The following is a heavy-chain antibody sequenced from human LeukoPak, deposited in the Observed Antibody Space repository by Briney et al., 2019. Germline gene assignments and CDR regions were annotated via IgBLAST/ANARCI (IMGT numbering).Heavy chain of an antibody. J-gene: IGHJ4*02. Sequence: PSETLSPTCTVSGGSISSSSYYWGWTRQPPGKGLEWIGSIYYSGSTYYNPSLKSRVTISVDTSKNQFSLKLSSVTAADTAVYYCARDSTTVTTYIDYWGQGTLVTVSS. D-gene: IGHD4-17*01. CDR1: GGSISSSSYY. CDR2: IYYSGST. V-gene: IGHV4-39*07. CDR3: ARDSTTVTTYIDY.